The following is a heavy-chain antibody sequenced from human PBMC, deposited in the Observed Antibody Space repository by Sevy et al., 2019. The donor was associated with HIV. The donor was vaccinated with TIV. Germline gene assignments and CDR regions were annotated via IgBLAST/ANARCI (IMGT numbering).Heavy chain of an antibody. Sequence: GGSLRLSCAASGFTFSSYSMNWVRQAPGKGLEWVSSISSSSSYIYYADSVKGRFTISRDNAKNSLYLQMNSLRAEDTAVYYCARDPREGYYGSGSYYTPKPYGMDVWGQGTTVTVSS. J-gene: IGHJ6*02. CDR3: ARDPREGYYGSGSYYTPKPYGMDV. CDR2: ISSSSSYI. V-gene: IGHV3-21*01. D-gene: IGHD3-10*01. CDR1: GFTFSSYS.